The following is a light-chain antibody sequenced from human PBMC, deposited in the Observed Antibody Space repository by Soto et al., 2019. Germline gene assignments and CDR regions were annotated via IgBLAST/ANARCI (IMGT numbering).Light chain of an antibody. Sequence: QSALTQPASVSGSPGQSITISCTGTSSDVGGYKYFSWYQQHPGKAPNLMIYDVSNRPSGVSNLFSSTKSGNTASLTISGLHADDEADYDCSSYTRSSTWVFGGGTKLPVL. CDR3: SSYTRSSTWV. CDR1: SSDVGGYKY. CDR2: DVS. V-gene: IGLV2-14*01. J-gene: IGLJ3*02.